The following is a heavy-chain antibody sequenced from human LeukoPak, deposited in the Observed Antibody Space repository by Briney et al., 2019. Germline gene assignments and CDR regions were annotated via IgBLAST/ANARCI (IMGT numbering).Heavy chain of an antibody. CDR2: ISSSSYI. CDR1: GFTFSSYS. Sequence: GGSLRLSCAASGFTFSSYSMSWVRQAPGKGLEWVSSISSSSYIYYADSVKGRFTISRDNAKNSLYLQMNSLRAEDTAVYYCARDMVAVAGTLEGAFDIWGQGTMVTVSS. V-gene: IGHV3-21*01. J-gene: IGHJ3*02. D-gene: IGHD6-19*01. CDR3: ARDMVAVAGTLEGAFDI.